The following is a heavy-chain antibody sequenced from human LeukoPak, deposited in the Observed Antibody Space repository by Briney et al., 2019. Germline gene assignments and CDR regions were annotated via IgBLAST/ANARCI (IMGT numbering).Heavy chain of an antibody. CDR1: GGTFSSYA. D-gene: IGHD6-6*01. Sequence: ASVKVSCKASGGTFSSYAISWVRQAPGQGLEWMGGIIPIFGTANYAQKFQGRVTITAGESTSTAYMGLSSLRSEDTAVYYCAREGLEYSSSSPWFDPWGQGTLVTVSS. J-gene: IGHJ5*02. CDR3: AREGLEYSSSSPWFDP. CDR2: IIPIFGTA. V-gene: IGHV1-69*13.